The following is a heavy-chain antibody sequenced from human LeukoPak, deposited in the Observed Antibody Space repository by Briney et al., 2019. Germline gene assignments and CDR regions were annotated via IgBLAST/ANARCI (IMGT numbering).Heavy chain of an antibody. J-gene: IGHJ4*02. CDR1: GYSISSGYY. CDR2: IYHSGST. CDR3: ARVFYGDYVVDY. D-gene: IGHD4-17*01. Sequence: SETLSLTYAVSGYSISSGYYWGWIRQPPGKGLEWIGSIYHSGSTYYNPSLKSRVTISVDTSKNQFSLKLSSVTAADTAVYYCARVFYGDYVVDYWGQGTLVTVSS. V-gene: IGHV4-38-2*01.